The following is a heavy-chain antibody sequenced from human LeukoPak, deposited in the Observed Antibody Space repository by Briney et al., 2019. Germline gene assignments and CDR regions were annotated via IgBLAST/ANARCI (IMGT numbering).Heavy chain of an antibody. CDR1: GGSFSGYY. V-gene: IGHV4-34*01. CDR2: INHSGST. CDR3: AVERYYGSGTFDY. J-gene: IGHJ4*02. Sequence: SETLSLTCAVYGGSFSGYYWSWIRQPPGKGLEWIGEINHSGSTNYNPSLKSRVTISVDTSKNQFSLKLSSVTAADTAVYYCAVERYYGSGTFDYWAREPWSPSPQ. D-gene: IGHD3-10*01.